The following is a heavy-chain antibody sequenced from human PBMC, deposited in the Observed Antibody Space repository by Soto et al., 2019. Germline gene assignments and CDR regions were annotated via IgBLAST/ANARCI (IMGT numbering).Heavy chain of an antibody. V-gene: IGHV3-53*01. D-gene: IGHD6-19*01. CDR2: IYSGGST. CDR1: GFTVSSNY. CDR3: ARDQFVRSGWSNYYYYYYGMDV. J-gene: IGHJ6*02. Sequence: GGSLRLSCAASGFTVSSNYMSWVRQAPGTGLEWVSVIYSGGSTYYADSVKGRFTISRDNSKNTLYLQMNSLRAEDTAVYYCARDQFVRSGWSNYYYYYYGMDVWGQGTTVTVSS.